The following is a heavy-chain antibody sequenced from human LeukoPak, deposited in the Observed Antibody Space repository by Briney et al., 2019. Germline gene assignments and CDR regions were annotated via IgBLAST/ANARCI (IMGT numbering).Heavy chain of an antibody. D-gene: IGHD4-11*01. CDR3: TRHQYDAFEI. J-gene: IGHJ3*02. V-gene: IGHV3-53*01. CDR2: IYGGGGT. CDR1: GITVSSYY. Sequence: GXSLXLSCAASGITVSSYYMSWVRQAPGKGLEWVSVIYGGGGTYYSDSAKGRFAISRDNSKNTLYLQISSLRAEDTAIYYCTRHQYDAFEIWGQGTMVTVSS.